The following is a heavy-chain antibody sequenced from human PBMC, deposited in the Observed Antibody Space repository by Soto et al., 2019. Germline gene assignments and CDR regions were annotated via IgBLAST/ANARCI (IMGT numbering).Heavy chain of an antibody. V-gene: IGHV1-46*01. CDR3: ARGPATAPDAY. Sequence: QVQLAQSGTEVKKPGASVKVSCKTSGYIFTSYYIHWVRQAPGQGLEWMGIINPSGGTTTYAQKFQGRGTMTRDTSTSTVYMELSSLRSEDTAVYYCARGPATAPDAYWGRGTLDTVAS. D-gene: IGHD2-2*01. CDR2: INPSGGTT. CDR1: GYIFTSYY. J-gene: IGHJ4*02.